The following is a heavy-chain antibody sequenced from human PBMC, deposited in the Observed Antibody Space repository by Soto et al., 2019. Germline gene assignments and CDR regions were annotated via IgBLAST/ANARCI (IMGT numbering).Heavy chain of an antibody. Sequence: PGGSLRLSCAASGFTFSSYSMNWVRQAPGKGLEWVSYISSSSSTIYYADSVKGRFTISRDNAKNSLYLQMNSLRDEDTAVYYCARACSSSSDFIRSLDAFDICGQGTMVTVSS. CDR2: ISSSSSTI. V-gene: IGHV3-48*02. J-gene: IGHJ3*02. CDR1: GFTFSSYS. D-gene: IGHD6-6*01. CDR3: ARACSSSSDFIRSLDAFDI.